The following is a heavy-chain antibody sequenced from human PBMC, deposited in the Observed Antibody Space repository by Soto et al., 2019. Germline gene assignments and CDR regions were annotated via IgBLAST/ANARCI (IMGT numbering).Heavy chain of an antibody. Sequence: ASVKVSCKASGGTFSSYTISWVRQAPGQGLEWMGRIIPILGIANYAQKFQGRVTITADKSTSTAYMELSSLRSEDTAVYYCARGNLYCSGGSCYQGGDDYWGQGTLVTVPQ. D-gene: IGHD2-15*01. J-gene: IGHJ4*02. CDR3: ARGNLYCSGGSCYQGGDDY. CDR2: IIPILGIA. V-gene: IGHV1-69*02. CDR1: GGTFSSYT.